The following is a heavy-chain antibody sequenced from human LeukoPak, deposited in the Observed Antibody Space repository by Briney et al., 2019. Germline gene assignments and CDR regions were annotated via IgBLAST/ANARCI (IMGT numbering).Heavy chain of an antibody. Sequence: GGSLRLSCAASGFTFDDYAMHWVRQAPGKGLEWVSGISWNSGSIGYADSVKGRFTISRDNAKNSPYLQMNSLRAEDTALYYCAKGSEQWLVRPIDYWGQGTLVTVSS. CDR3: AKGSEQWLVRPIDY. CDR1: GFTFDDYA. V-gene: IGHV3-9*01. D-gene: IGHD6-19*01. CDR2: ISWNSGSI. J-gene: IGHJ4*02.